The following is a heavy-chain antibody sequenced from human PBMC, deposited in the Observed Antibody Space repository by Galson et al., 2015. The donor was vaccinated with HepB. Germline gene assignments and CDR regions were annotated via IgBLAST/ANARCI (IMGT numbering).Heavy chain of an antibody. CDR1: GYTFTKYG. CDR2: INTYNGDT. J-gene: IGHJ4*01. Sequence: SVKVSCKASGYTFTKYGISWVRQAPGQGLEWMGWINTYNGDTEYVQKLQGRVTMTTDTFTNTAYMDLTSLTSDDTAMYYCARDDIIADGSYWGHGSLVPVSP. V-gene: IGHV1-18*04. D-gene: IGHD6-13*01. CDR3: ARDDIIADGSY.